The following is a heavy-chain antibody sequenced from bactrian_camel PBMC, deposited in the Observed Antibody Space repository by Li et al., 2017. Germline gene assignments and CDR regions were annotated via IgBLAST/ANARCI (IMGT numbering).Heavy chain of an antibody. J-gene: IGHJ4*01. CDR1: EFTSS. Sequence: HVQLVESGGGSVQPGGSLRLSCVASEFTSSMAWFRQGASGEREGVAAIGSFGGINYADSVKGRFTISQDNARNTLYLQMNSLKPEDTAMYYCAAGSGVILPLDSKEYGLWGQGTQVTVS. CDR3: AAGSGVILPLDSKEYGL. V-gene: IGHV3S53*01. CDR2: IGSFGGI. D-gene: IGHD5*01.